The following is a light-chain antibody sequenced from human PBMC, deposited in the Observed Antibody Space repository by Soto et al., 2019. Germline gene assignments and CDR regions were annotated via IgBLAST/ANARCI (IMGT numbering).Light chain of an antibody. J-gene: IGKJ5*01. CDR3: QLYGISPH. Sequence: EIVLTQSPGTLSLSPLERGTLXWKTSQSRGSNFLAWYQHKPGQAPRLLIYASSNRATGTPDRFSGSASGTDFTLTINRLEPEDFAVYYCQLYGISPHFGQGTRLEIK. V-gene: IGKV3-20*01. CDR2: ASS. CDR1: QSRGSNF.